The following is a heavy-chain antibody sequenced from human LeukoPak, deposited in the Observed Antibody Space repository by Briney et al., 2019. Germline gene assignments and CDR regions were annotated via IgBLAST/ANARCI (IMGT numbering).Heavy chain of an antibody. CDR2: INHSGST. J-gene: IGHJ5*02. V-gene: IGHV4-34*01. D-gene: IGHD2-2*01. Sequence: PSETLSLTCAVYGGSFSGYYWSWIRQPPGKGLEWIGEINHSGSTNYNPSLKSRVTISVDTSKNQFSLKLSSVTAADTAVYYCARGDPSGPGELLRYCSSTSCQGWFDPWGQGTLVTVSS. CDR3: ARGDPSGPGELLRYCSSTSCQGWFDP. CDR1: GGSFSGYY.